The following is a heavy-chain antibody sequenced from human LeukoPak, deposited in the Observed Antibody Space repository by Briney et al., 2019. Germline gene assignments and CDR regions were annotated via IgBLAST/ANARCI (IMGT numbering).Heavy chain of an antibody. CDR1: GGSFSGYY. Sequence: SEILSLTCAVYGGSFSGYYWSWIRQPPGKGLEWIGEINHSGSTNYNPSLKSRVTISVDTYKNQFSPKLSSVTAADTAVYYCARSLLWFGSHFDYWGQGTLVTVSS. J-gene: IGHJ4*02. CDR3: ARSLLWFGSHFDY. CDR2: INHSGST. D-gene: IGHD3-10*01. V-gene: IGHV4-34*01.